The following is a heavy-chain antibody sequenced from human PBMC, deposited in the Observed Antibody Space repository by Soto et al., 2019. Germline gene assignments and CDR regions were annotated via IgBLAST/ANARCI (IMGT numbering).Heavy chain of an antibody. CDR3: AKDLGITGTPTAYYYYYGMDV. J-gene: IGHJ6*02. CDR2: ISYDGSNK. CDR1: GFTFRSYG. Sequence: GGSLRLSCAASGFTFRSYGINWVRQAPGQGVEWVAVISYDGSNKYYAASVKGRFTISRDNSKNTLYLQMNSLRAEDTAVYYCAKDLGITGTPTAYYYYYGMDVWGQGTTVTVSS. V-gene: IGHV3-30*18. D-gene: IGHD1-20*01.